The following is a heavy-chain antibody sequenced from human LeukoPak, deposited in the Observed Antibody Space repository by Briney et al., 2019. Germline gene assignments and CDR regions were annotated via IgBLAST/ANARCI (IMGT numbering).Heavy chain of an antibody. CDR3: AKDPAIMSYYYYYMDV. CDR2: IRYDGSNK. J-gene: IGHJ6*03. V-gene: IGHV3-30*02. D-gene: IGHD3-16*01. CDR1: GFTFSSYG. Sequence: PGGSLRLSCAASGFTFSSYGMHWVRQAPGKGLEWVAFIRYDGSNKYYADSVKGRFTISRDNSKNTLYLQMNSLRAEGTAVYYCAKDPAIMSYYYYYMDVWGKGTTVTVSS.